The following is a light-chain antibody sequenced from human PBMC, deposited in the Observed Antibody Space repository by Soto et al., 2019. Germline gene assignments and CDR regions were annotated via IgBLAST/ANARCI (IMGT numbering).Light chain of an antibody. CDR3: QSSDSRLSGSDV. CDR1: SSNIGAGYD. CDR2: GDS. Sequence: QSVLTQPPSVSGAPGQRVTISCTGSSSNIGAGYDVHWYQQLPGAAPKLLIFGDSNRPSGVPDRFSGSKSGTSASLAITGLQADDEADYYCQSSDSRLSGSDVFGTGTKVTVL. J-gene: IGLJ1*01. V-gene: IGLV1-40*01.